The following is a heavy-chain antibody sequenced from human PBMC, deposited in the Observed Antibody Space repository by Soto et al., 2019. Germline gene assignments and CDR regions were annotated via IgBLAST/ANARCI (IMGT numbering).Heavy chain of an antibody. Sequence: EVQLVQSGAEVKKPGESLRISCKASGHSFTSYWITWVRQMPGKGLEWMGRIDPSDSYINYSPSFQGHVTISADKSISTAYLQWSSLEPSDTAMYYCASQSPEQSLDFYGMDVWGQGTTVTVSS. CDR3: ASQSPEQSLDFYGMDV. J-gene: IGHJ6*02. CDR1: GHSFTSYW. V-gene: IGHV5-10-1*03. CDR2: IDPSDSYI. D-gene: IGHD6-19*01.